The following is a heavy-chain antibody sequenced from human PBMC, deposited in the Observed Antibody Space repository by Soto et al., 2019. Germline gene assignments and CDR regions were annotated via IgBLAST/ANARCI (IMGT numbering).Heavy chain of an antibody. D-gene: IGHD3-22*01. CDR1: GYTFTSYY. J-gene: IGHJ3*02. CDR3: ARHFLTYYYDSSEPYDAFDI. V-gene: IGHV1-46*01. CDR2: INPSGGST. Sequence: RASVKVSCKASGYTFTSYYMHWVRQAPGQGLEWMGIINPSGGSTSYAQKFQGRVTMTRDTSTSTVYMELSSLRSEDTAVYYCARHFLTYYYDSSEPYDAFDIWGQGTMVTVSS.